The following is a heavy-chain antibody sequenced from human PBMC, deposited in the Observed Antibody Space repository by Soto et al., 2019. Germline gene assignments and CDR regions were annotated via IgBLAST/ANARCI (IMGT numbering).Heavy chain of an antibody. V-gene: IGHV4-59*08. CDR2: IYYSGST. Sequence: QVQLQESGPGLVKPSETLSLTCTVYGGSISSYYWSWIRQPPGKGLEWIGYIYYSGSTNYNPSLKSRVTISVDTSKNQFSLKLSSVTAADTAMYYCARTPLLWGQGTLVTVSS. CDR1: GGSISSYY. J-gene: IGHJ4*02. D-gene: IGHD2-21*01. CDR3: ARTPLL.